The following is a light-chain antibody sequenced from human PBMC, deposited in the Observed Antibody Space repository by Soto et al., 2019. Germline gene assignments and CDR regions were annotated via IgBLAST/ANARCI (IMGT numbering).Light chain of an antibody. CDR1: QSLFYNSYRKNY. J-gene: IGKJ5*01. CDR2: WAP. CDR3: QQYLDTPIT. V-gene: IGKV4-1*01. Sequence: DIVMTQSPDSLAVFLGERATINCRSNQSLFYNSYRKNYLVWYRQKPGQPPQLLIYWAPARESGVPERFSGSGSGTDFTLTIDNLQAEDVAVYYCQQYLDTPITFGQGTRLEIK.